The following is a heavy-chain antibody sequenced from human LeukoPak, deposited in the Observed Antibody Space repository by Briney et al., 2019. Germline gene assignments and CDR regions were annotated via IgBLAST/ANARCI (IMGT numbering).Heavy chain of an antibody. J-gene: IGHJ4*02. V-gene: IGHV3-23*01. CDR2: ISGSGGST. D-gene: IGHD6-19*01. CDR1: GFTFSSYA. Sequence: GGSLRLSCAASGFTFSSYAMSWVRQAPGKGLEWVSAISGSGGSTYYADSVKGRFTISRDNSKNTLYLQMNSLRAEDTAVYYCAKAQYSSGWYGGPFDYWGQGTLVTVSS. CDR3: AKAQYSSGWYGGPFDY.